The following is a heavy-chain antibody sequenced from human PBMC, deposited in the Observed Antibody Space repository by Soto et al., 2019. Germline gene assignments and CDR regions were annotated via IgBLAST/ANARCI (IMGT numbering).Heavy chain of an antibody. CDR1: GLTLSTSS. CDR3: GRDLYDFWSGYHDAFDI. V-gene: IGHV3-48*01. D-gene: IGHD3-3*01. Sequence: GSLRLSCAASGLTLSTSSMNWARQAPGKGLEWISYIRRHTSVTAYADSVKGRFTISRDSAKNSLYLQMDSLRVEDTAVYYCGRDLYDFWSGYHDAFDIWGQGTMVTVSS. J-gene: IGHJ3*02. CDR2: IRRHTSVT.